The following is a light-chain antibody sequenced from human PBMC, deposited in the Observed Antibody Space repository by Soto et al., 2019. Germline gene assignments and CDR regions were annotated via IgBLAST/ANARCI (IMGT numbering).Light chain of an antibody. J-gene: IGKJ1*01. CDR3: QQYASSVT. CDR2: GAS. CDR1: QSFSSTF. V-gene: IGKV3-20*01. Sequence: PGVRATLSCRASQSFSSTFVAWYQQKPGQAPRLLIYGASSRATGIPDRFSGSGSGTDFTLTISRLEPEDFAVYYCQQYASSVTFGQGTKVEI.